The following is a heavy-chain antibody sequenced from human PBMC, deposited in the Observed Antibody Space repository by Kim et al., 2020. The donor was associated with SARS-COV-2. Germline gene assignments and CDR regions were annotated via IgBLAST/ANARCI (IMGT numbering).Heavy chain of an antibody. Sequence: ASVKVSCKASGYTFSSHYIHWVRQAPGQGLEWMGRVKPTATSTTYTQKLQGRITMARDTSASTVYMELSGLRSEDTAVYYCATRFASDMDLWGQGTTVIVSS. J-gene: IGHJ6*02. CDR3: ATRFASDMDL. D-gene: IGHD2-21*01. CDR2: VKPTATST. CDR1: GYTFSSHY. V-gene: IGHV1-46*04.